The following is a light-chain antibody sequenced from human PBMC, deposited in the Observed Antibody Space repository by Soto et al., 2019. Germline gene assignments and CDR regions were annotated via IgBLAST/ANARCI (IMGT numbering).Light chain of an antibody. CDR1: SSNIGNNY. V-gene: IGLV1-51*01. CDR2: DNN. J-gene: IGLJ2*01. Sequence: QSVLTQPPSVSAAPGQTVTISCSGSSSNIGNNYVSWYQQLPGTAPKLLIYDNNQRPSGIPDRFSGSKSGTSATLGINGLQPGDEADYYCATWDSSLTAVVFGGGTKLTVL. CDR3: ATWDSSLTAVV.